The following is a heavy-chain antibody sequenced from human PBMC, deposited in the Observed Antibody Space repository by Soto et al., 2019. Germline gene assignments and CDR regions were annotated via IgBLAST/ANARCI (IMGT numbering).Heavy chain of an antibody. CDR3: ARDLLQYHFTRAASDAFDI. CDR1: GGTFSSYA. CDR2: IIPIFGTA. V-gene: IGHV1-69*13. J-gene: IGHJ3*02. D-gene: IGHD2-2*01. Sequence: GASVKVSCKASGGTFSSYAISWVRQAPGQGLEWMGGIIPIFGTANYAQKFQGRATITADESTSTAYMELSSLRSEDTAVYYCARDLLQYHFTRAASDAFDIWGQGTMVTVSS.